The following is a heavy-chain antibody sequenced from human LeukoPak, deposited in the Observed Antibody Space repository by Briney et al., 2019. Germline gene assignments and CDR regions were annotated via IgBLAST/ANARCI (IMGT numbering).Heavy chain of an antibody. CDR1: GFIFEDYA. CDR3: AKDISFDYGGAPDS. J-gene: IGHJ4*02. D-gene: IGHD3-16*01. V-gene: IGHV3-9*01. Sequence: PGGSLRLSCVASGFIFEDYAMHWVRQAPGKGLEWVSCISWDSGSIGYADSVRGRFIISRDNANNSLYLHMNSLKPDDTALYYCAKDISFDYGGAPDSWGQGTLVTVSS. CDR2: ISWDSGSI.